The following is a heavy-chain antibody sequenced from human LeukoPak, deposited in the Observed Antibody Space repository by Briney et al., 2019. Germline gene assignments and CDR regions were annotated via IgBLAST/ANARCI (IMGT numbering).Heavy chain of an antibody. J-gene: IGHJ4*02. V-gene: IGHV1-2*02. CDR2: INPNTGDR. CDR1: GYTFTGYY. D-gene: IGHD6-13*01. Sequence: GASVKVSCKASGYTFTGYYMHWVRQAPGQGFEWMGWINPNTGDRNYAQKFQGRVTMTRDTSISTAYVELSSLRSDDTAVYYCVPSSPYSNTWYFDYWGQGTLVTVSS. CDR3: VPSSPYSNTWYFDY.